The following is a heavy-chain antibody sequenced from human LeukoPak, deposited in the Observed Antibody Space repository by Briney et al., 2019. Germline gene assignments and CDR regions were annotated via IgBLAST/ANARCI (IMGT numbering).Heavy chain of an antibody. V-gene: IGHV3-43*02. CDR2: ISGDGGST. Sequence: VGSLRLSCAASGFTFDDYAMHWVRQAPGKGLEWVSLISGDGGSTYYADTVKGRFTISRDNSKNSLYLQMNSLRTEDTALYYCAKVVGGSHYFDYWGQGTLVTVSS. CDR1: GFTFDDYA. CDR3: AKVVGGSHYFDY. J-gene: IGHJ4*02. D-gene: IGHD3-16*01.